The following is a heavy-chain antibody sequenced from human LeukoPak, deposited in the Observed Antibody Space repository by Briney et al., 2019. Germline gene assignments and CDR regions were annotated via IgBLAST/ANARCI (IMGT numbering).Heavy chain of an antibody. CDR1: GYTFTGYA. V-gene: IGHV1-3*01. D-gene: IGHD2-2*01. Sequence: ASVKVSCKASGYTFTGYAVHWVRQAPGQSLEWMGYINGGNGKTEYSQKFQGRLTITRDISATTAYMELSSLRSEDTAVYYCARDGGYQLLVIWGRGTLITVSS. CDR2: INGGNGKT. CDR3: ARDGGYQLLVI. J-gene: IGHJ4*02.